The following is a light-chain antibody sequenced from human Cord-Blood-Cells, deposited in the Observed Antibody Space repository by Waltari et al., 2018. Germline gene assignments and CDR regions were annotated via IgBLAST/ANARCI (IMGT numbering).Light chain of an antibody. CDR1: SSDVGSYNR. CDR2: EVS. Sequence: QSALTQPPSVSGSPGQSVTISCTGTSSDVGSYNRVSWYQQPPGTAPILMIYEVSNRPSGVPDRFSGSKSGNTASLTISGIQAEDEADYYCSSYTSSSTVVFGGGTKLTVL. V-gene: IGLV2-18*02. CDR3: SSYTSSSTVV. J-gene: IGLJ2*01.